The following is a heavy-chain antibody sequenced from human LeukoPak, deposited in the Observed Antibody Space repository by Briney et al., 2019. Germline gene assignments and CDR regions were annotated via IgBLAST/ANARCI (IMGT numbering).Heavy chain of an antibody. J-gene: IGHJ4*02. Sequence: SETLPLTCTVSGGSISSYFWSWIRQPPGKGLEWIGHIYYSGSTNYNPSLKSRLTISVDTSKDQFSLKLTSVTAADTAVYYCASGRFPEARADYWGPGTLVTVSS. CDR1: GGSISSYF. D-gene: IGHD3-16*01. V-gene: IGHV4-59*01. CDR3: ASGRFPEARADY. CDR2: IYYSGST.